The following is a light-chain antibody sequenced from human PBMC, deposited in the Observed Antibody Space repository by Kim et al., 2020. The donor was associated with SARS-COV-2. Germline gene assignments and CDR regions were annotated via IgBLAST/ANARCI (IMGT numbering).Light chain of an antibody. V-gene: IGKV3-20*01. Sequence: EIVLTQSPATLSLFPGERATLSCRASQSISGNYLAWYQQKPGQAPRLLIYGASNTDTGIPDRFSGSGSGTDFTLTISRLEPEDFAVYYCQQHGGSPLFTFGQGTKLEI. CDR3: QQHGGSPLFT. CDR2: GAS. J-gene: IGKJ2*01. CDR1: QSISGNY.